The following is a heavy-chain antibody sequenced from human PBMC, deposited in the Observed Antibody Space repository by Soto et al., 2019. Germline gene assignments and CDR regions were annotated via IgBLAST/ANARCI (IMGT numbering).Heavy chain of an antibody. CDR2: ISGSGGRA. J-gene: IGHJ6*03. Sequence: GGSLRLSCAASGFSFSGYAMSWVRQAPGKGLEWVSAISGSGGRAYYVDSVKGRFTISRDNSKNAVYMQMNSVRAEDTALYYCAKATVTTLVDYYFYMDVWGRGTTVTVSS. V-gene: IGHV3-23*01. CDR3: AKATVTTLVDYYFYMDV. CDR1: GFSFSGYA. D-gene: IGHD4-4*01.